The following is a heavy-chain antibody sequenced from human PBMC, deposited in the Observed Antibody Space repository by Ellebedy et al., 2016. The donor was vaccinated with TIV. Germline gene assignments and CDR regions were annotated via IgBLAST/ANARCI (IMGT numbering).Heavy chain of an antibody. CDR3: ARVRDIVVVPAAMADAFDI. CDR2: ISYDGSNK. Sequence: PGGSLRLSCAASGFTFSSYAMHWVRQAPGKGLEWVAVISYDGSNKYYADSVKGRFTISRDNSKNTLYLQMNSLRAEDTAVYYCARVRDIVVVPAAMADAFDIWGQGTMVTVSS. V-gene: IGHV3-30*01. D-gene: IGHD2-2*01. CDR1: GFTFSSYA. J-gene: IGHJ3*02.